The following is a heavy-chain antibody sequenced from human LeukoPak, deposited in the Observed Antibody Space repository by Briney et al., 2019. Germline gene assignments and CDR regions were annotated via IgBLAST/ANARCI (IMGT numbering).Heavy chain of an antibody. D-gene: IGHD3-3*01. CDR2: INPISGVT. V-gene: IGHV1-2*02. CDR1: RYSFTGYY. CDR3: ARVVEFWSGYSY. Sequence: ASVKVSCKASRYSFTGYYMHWVRQAPGQGLEWMGWINPISGVTNCAQKFQGRVTMTRDTSISTAYMELSRLRSDDAAVYYCARVVEFWSGYSYWGQGTLVTVSS. J-gene: IGHJ4*02.